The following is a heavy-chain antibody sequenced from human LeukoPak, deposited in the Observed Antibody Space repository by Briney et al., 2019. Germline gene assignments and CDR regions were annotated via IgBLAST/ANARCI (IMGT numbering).Heavy chain of an antibody. CDR2: ISSSGSTI. CDR3: ARDPLELRFGELENWFDP. V-gene: IGHV3-11*04. J-gene: IGHJ5*02. CDR1: GFSFSDYY. D-gene: IGHD3-16*01. Sequence: PGGSLRLSCVASGFSFSDYYMTWIRQAPGKGLEWVSYISSSGSTIYYADSVKGRFTISRDNAKNSLYLQMNSLRAEDTAVYYCARDPLELRFGELENWFDPWGQGTLVTVSS.